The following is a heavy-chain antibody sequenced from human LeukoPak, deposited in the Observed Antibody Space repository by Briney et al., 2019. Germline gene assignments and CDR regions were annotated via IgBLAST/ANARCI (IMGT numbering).Heavy chain of an antibody. J-gene: IGHJ4*02. CDR2: LNQDGSGK. CDR3: LSPGVAVTGTEY. V-gene: IGHV3-7*02. CDR1: GFSFSSYW. D-gene: IGHD6-19*01. Sequence: SGGSLRLSCEASGFSFSSYWMGWVRQPPGKGLEWVASLNQDGSGKYYVDSVKGRFTISRDNAKNSLYLQMNSLTAEDTAVYYCLSPGVAVTGTEYWGQGTRVTVSS.